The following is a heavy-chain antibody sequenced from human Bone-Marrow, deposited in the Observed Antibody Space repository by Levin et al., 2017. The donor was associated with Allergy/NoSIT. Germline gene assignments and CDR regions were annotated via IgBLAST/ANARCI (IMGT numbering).Heavy chain of an antibody. J-gene: IGHJ6*03. CDR2: INTNTGKP. CDR3: AKVREASGRYYVYYMDV. V-gene: IGHV7-4-1*02. Sequence: ASVKVSCKASGFEISKYAINWVRQAPGQGPDWMGWINTNTGKPTYAQGFTGRFVFSLDASVSTAYLRINNLKAGDTGTYYCAKVREASGRYYVYYMDVWGKGTTVTVSS. CDR1: GFEISKYA. D-gene: IGHD3-16*01.